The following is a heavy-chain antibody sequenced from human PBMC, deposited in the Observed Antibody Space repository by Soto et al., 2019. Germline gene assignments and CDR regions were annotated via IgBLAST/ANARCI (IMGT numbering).Heavy chain of an antibody. CDR2: ITWNSGRI. J-gene: IGHJ4*02. D-gene: IGHD2-21*02. CDR1: RLTFDNYG. Sequence: GGSLRLSCAASRLTFDNYGMHWVRHAPGKGLEWVSGITWNSGRIDYADSVKGRFTISRDNDKKPLYLQMNSLRDEDTALYYCANDVNKFCRGDCPFDFWGQGTPVTVSS. CDR3: ANDVNKFCRGDCPFDF. V-gene: IGHV3-9*01.